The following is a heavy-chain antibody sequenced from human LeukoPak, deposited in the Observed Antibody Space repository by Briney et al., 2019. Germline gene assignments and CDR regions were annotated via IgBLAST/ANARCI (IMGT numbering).Heavy chain of an antibody. Sequence: SETLSLTCVVSGGSVSGYYWGWIRQPPGRGLEWIGYVYYSGSTNYNPSFKSRITISVDTSRNQFSLQLSSVTAADTAVYYCARIHRYCSGGACYVLDNWGQETLVAVSS. CDR2: VYYSGST. V-gene: IGHV4-59*02. J-gene: IGHJ4*02. D-gene: IGHD2-15*01. CDR3: ARIHRYCSGGACYVLDN. CDR1: GGSVSGYY.